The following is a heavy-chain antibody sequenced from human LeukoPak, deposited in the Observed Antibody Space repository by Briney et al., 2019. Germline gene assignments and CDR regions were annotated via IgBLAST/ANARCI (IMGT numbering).Heavy chain of an antibody. CDR2: ISWNSGSI. D-gene: IGHD5-12*01. CDR1: GFTFDDYA. J-gene: IGHJ4*02. Sequence: GGSLRLSCAASGFTFDDYAMHWVRQAPGKGLEWVSGISWNSGSIGYADSVKGRFTISRDNSENTLYLQMNSLRAEDTAIYFCAKDDAPARWLRSPQLLDHWGQGTLVTVSS. CDR3: AKDDAPARWLRSPQLLDH. V-gene: IGHV3-9*01.